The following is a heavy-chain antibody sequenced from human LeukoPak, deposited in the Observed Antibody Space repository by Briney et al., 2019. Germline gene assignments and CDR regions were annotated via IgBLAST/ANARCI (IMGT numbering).Heavy chain of an antibody. CDR1: GGTFRNYP. V-gene: IGHV1-69*13. D-gene: IGHD2-2*01. Sequence: SVKVSCKASGGTFRNYPISWVRPAPGQGLEWMGGILPIFRMTNYAEKFQGRVTITADESTTTAYLELNSLRSEDTAVYYCAICSSTWSGDRPDSWGQGSLVTVSS. J-gene: IGHJ4*02. CDR3: AICSSTWSGDRPDS. CDR2: ILPIFRMT.